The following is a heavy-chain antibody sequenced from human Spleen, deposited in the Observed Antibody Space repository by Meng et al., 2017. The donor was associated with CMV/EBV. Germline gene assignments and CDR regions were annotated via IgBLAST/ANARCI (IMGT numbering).Heavy chain of an antibody. Sequence: ETLSLTCTVSGGSVSSGSYYWSWIRQPPGKGLEWIGYIYYSGSTNYNPSLKSRVTISVDTSKNQFSLKLSSVTAADTAVYYCARDRNSRDENYFDYWGQGTLVTVSS. CDR2: IYYSGST. V-gene: IGHV4-61*01. J-gene: IGHJ4*02. CDR3: ARDRNSRDENYFDY. CDR1: GGSVSSGSYY. D-gene: IGHD5-24*01.